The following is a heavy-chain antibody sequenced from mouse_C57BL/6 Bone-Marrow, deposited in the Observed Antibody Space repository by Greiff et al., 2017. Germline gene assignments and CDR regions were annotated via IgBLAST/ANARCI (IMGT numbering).Heavy chain of an antibody. CDR2: IYPRSGNT. D-gene: IGHD1-1*01. CDR3: ARAPLYYYGLY. Sequence: VKLQESGAELARPGASVKLSCKASGYTFTSYGISWVKQRTGQGLEWIGEIYPRSGNTYYNEKFKGKATLTAEKSSSTAYMELRSLTSEDSAVYFCARAPLYYYGLYWGQGTTLSVSS. V-gene: IGHV1-81*01. CDR1: GYTFTSYG. J-gene: IGHJ2*01.